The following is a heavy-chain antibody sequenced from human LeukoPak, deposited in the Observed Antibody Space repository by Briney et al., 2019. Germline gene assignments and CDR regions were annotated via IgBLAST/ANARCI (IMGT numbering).Heavy chain of an antibody. CDR1: GYTFTSYG. D-gene: IGHD6-13*01. CDR3: ARLLSAAGAFDY. Sequence: ASVKVSCKASGYTFTSYGISWVRQAPGQGLEWMGWISAYNGNTNYAQRLQGRGTMTTDTSTSTAYMELRSVRSDDTAVYYCARLLSAAGAFDYWGQGTLVTVSS. V-gene: IGHV1-18*01. CDR2: ISAYNGNT. J-gene: IGHJ4*02.